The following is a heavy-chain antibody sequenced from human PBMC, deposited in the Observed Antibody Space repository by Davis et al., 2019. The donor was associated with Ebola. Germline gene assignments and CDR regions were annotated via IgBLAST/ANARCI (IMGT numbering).Heavy chain of an antibody. CDR1: GGSISSYY. V-gene: IGHV4-34*01. CDR2: INHSGST. D-gene: IGHD1-26*01. Sequence: MPSETLSLTCTVSGGSISSYYWSWIRQPPGKGLEWIGEINHSGSTNYNPSLKSRVTISVDTSKNQFSLKLSSVTAADTAVYYCARTVGAGSYFDYWGQGTLVTVSS. J-gene: IGHJ4*02. CDR3: ARTVGAGSYFDY.